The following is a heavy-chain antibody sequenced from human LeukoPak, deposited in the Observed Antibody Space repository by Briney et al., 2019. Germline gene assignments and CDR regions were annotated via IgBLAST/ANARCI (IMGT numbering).Heavy chain of an antibody. CDR1: GGSISSSNR. J-gene: IGHJ4*02. D-gene: IGHD2-2*01. Sequence: PSETLSLTCAVSGGSISSSNRCSWVRQPPGKGLEWIGEIYYSGSTNYNPSLKSRVTISVDKSKNQFSLKLSSVTAADPAVYYFATFFCSSPPCFFAFWGQGTLVTVSS. CDR3: ATFFCSSPPCFFAF. CDR2: IYYSGST. V-gene: IGHV4-4*02.